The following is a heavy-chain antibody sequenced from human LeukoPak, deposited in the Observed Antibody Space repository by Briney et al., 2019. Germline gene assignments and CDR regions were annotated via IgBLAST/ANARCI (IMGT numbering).Heavy chain of an antibody. Sequence: GGSLRLSCAASGFTFSSYAMSWVRQAPGKGLEWVSAISGSGGSTYYADSVKGRFTISRDNSKNTLYPQMNSLRAEDTAVYYCAKARGVPAAKYYFDYWGQGTLVTVSS. V-gene: IGHV3-23*01. CDR1: GFTFSSYA. D-gene: IGHD2-2*01. CDR2: ISGSGGST. J-gene: IGHJ4*02. CDR3: AKARGVPAAKYYFDY.